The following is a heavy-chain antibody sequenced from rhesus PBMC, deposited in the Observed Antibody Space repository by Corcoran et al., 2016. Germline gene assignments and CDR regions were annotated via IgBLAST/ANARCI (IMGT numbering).Heavy chain of an antibody. J-gene: IGHJ4*01. D-gene: IGHD1-38*01. Sequence: QVQLQESGTGLVKPSETLSLSCAVSGGSISGYYWNWIRQPPGKGMGWIVYIGVNRLSSYCNPSLMSRFTISTDTSKNQFSLKLSSVTAADTAVYYCARDLIAHSWDYWGQGVLVTVSS. V-gene: IGHV4S5*01. CDR2: IGVNRLSS. CDR1: GGSISGYY. CDR3: ARDLIAHSWDY.